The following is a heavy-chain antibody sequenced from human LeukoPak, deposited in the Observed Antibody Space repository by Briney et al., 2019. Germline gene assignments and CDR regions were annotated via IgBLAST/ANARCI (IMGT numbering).Heavy chain of an antibody. D-gene: IGHD3-16*01. V-gene: IGHV3-15*01. CDR1: GFTFSNAW. J-gene: IGHJ4*02. CDR3: TTDWGYFDY. CDR2: IKSKTDGRTT. Sequence: GGSLRLSCAASGFTFSNAWMSWVRQAPGKGLEWVGRIKSKTDGRTTDYAAPVKGRFTISRDDSKNTLYLQMNSLKTEDTAVYYCTTDWGYFDYWGQGTLVTVSS.